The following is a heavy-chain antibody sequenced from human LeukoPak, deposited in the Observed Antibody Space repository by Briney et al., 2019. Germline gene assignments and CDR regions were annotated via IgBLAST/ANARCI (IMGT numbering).Heavy chain of an antibody. D-gene: IGHD1-26*01. V-gene: IGHV3-23*01. J-gene: IGHJ4*02. CDR2: ISGSDGST. CDR3: AKDLSGSYLDIDY. Sequence: PGGSLRLSCAASGFTFSSYAMSWVRQDPGKGLEWVSAISGSDGSTYYADSVKGRFTISRDNSKNTLYLQMNSLRAEDTAVYYCAKDLSGSYLDIDYWGQGTLVTVSS. CDR1: GFTFSSYA.